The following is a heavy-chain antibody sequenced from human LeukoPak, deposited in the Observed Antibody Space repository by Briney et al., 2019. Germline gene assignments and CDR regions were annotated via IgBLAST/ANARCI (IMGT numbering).Heavy chain of an antibody. CDR3: AREFYGDYDY. V-gene: IGHV4-61*02. CDR2: IYTSGST. D-gene: IGHD4-17*01. CDR1: GGSISTGSYY. J-gene: IGHJ4*02. Sequence: SETLSLTCTVSGGSISTGSYYCSWIRQPAGKGLEWIGRIYTSGSTNYNPSLKSRVTISVDTSKNQFSLRLSSVTASDTAVYYCAREFYGDYDYWGQGTLATVSS.